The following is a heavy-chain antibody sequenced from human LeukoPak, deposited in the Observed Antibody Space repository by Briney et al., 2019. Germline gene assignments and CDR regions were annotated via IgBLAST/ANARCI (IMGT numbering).Heavy chain of an antibody. CDR1: GFTFSSYA. CDR2: IRGSGGST. CDR3: AKDEYSSSRVTRYYFDY. Sequence: PGGSLRLSCAASGFTFSSYAMSWVRQAPGKGLEWVSAIRGSGGSTYYADSVKGRFTISRDNSKNTLYLQMNSLRAEDTAVYYCAKDEYSSSRVTRYYFDYWGQGTLVTVSS. D-gene: IGHD6-13*01. V-gene: IGHV3-23*01. J-gene: IGHJ4*02.